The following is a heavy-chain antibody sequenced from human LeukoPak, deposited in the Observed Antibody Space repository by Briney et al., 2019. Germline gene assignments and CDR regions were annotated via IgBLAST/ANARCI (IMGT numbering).Heavy chain of an antibody. CDR2: IRMDGGEQ. J-gene: IGHJ4*02. CDR3: ARVAPSYYFDY. Sequence: GGSLRLSCAASGFTFSSYWMTWVRQTPGKGLEWVANIRMDGGEQYYMDSVEGRFTISRDNAKNSLYLQMYSLRPEDTAVYYRARVAPSYYFDYWGQGTLVTVSS. V-gene: IGHV3-7*01. CDR1: GFTFSSYW.